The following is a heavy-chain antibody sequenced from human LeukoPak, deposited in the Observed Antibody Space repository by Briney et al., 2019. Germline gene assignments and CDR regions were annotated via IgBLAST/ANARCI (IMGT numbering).Heavy chain of an antibody. J-gene: IGHJ6*03. CDR3: ARQDKDIWNYYNMDA. D-gene: IGHD2-15*01. CDR1: GGSLIDYY. CDR2: ISHSGST. Sequence: SETLSLTCAVSGGSLIDYYWSWIRQPPGKGLEWIGEISHSGSTRYSPSLKSRVTVSVDTSNNQFFLNLTSVTAADTAVYYCARQDKDIWNYYNMDAWGKGTTVTVSS. V-gene: IGHV4-34*01.